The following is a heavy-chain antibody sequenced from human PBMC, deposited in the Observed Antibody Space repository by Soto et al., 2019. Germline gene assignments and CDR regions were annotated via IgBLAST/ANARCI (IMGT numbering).Heavy chain of an antibody. CDR2: ISAYSGKT. CDR1: GYTFTTYG. Sequence: QVQLVQSGGEVKKPGASVKVSCKPSGYTFTTYGISWVRQAPGQGLEWVGWISAYSGKTHYAQKFQGKVTMTTDTSTNTAYLELRSVRSDDTAVYSSARDPDLGDHQVWGQGTLVTVSS. J-gene: IGHJ4*02. V-gene: IGHV1-18*01. D-gene: IGHD3-16*01. CDR3: ARDPDLGDHQV.